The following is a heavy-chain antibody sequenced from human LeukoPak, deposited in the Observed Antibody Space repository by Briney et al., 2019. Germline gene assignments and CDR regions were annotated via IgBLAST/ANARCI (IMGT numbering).Heavy chain of an antibody. CDR3: ARGRVNTMVRGVESDYFDY. CDR2: ISAYNGNT. V-gene: IGHV1-18*01. D-gene: IGHD3-10*01. J-gene: IGHJ4*02. Sequence: ASVKVSCKASGYTFTSYGISWVRQAPGQGLEWMGWISAYNGNTNYAQKLQGRVTMTTDTSTSTAYMELRSLRSDDTAVYYCARGRVNTMVRGVESDYFDYWGQGTLVTVSS. CDR1: GYTFTSYG.